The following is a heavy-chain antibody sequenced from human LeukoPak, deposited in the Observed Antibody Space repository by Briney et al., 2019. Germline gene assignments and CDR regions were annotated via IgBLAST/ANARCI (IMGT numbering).Heavy chain of an antibody. D-gene: IGHD3-9*01. V-gene: IGHV3-21*01. CDR2: ISSSSSYI. CDR3: ARGVVRYFDY. CDR1: GFTFSNYA. J-gene: IGHJ4*02. Sequence: PGGSLRLSCAASGFTFSNYAMSWVRQAPGKGLEWVSSISSSSSYIYYADSVKGRFTISRDNAKNSLYLQMNSLRAEDTAVYYCARGVVRYFDYWGQGALVTISS.